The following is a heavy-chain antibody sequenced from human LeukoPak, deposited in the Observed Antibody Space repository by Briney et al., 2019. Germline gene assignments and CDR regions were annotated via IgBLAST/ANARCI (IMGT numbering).Heavy chain of an antibody. CDR2: INHSGST. CDR3: ARLDVGAPGY. Sequence: SETLSLTCAVYGGSFSGYYWSWIRQPPGKGLGWIGEINHSGSTNYNPSLKSRVTISVDTSKNQFSLKLSSVTAADTAVYYCARLDVGAPGYWGQGTLVTVSS. D-gene: IGHD1-26*01. V-gene: IGHV4-34*01. J-gene: IGHJ4*02. CDR1: GGSFSGYY.